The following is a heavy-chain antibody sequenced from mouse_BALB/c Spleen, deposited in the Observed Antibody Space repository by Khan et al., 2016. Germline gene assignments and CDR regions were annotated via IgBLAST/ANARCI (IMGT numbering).Heavy chain of an antibody. CDR3: TRCIIYSGSSRFDY. V-gene: IGHV1-15*01. CDR1: GYTFTDCE. J-gene: IGHJ2*01. D-gene: IGHD2-1*01. Sequence: QLEESGAELVRPGASVTLSCKTSGYTFTDCELHWVKQTPVHGLEWIGGIDPETGGTACNQKFKGKATLTADKSSSTADMEPRRLTSEDSAVYFCTRCIIYSGSSRFDYWGQGSTLTVSS. CDR2: IDPETGGT.